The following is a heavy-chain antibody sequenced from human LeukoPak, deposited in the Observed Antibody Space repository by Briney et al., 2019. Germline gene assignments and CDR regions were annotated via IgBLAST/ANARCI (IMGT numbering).Heavy chain of an antibody. CDR2: IYHSGST. CDR3: ARGADYGDYMALGY. V-gene: IGHV4-30-2*01. Sequence: SETLSLTCAVSGGSISSGGYSWSWIRQPPGKGLEWIGYIYHSGSTYYNPSLKSRVTISVDRSKNQFSLKLSSVTAADTAAYYCARGADYGDYMALGYWGQGTLVTVSS. D-gene: IGHD4-17*01. CDR1: GGSISSGGYS. J-gene: IGHJ4*02.